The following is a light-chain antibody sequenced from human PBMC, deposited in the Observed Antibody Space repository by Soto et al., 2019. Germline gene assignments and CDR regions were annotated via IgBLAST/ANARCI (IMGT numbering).Light chain of an antibody. V-gene: IGLV1-36*01. J-gene: IGLJ3*02. CDR2: YDD. CDR1: PSNIGNNA. Sequence: QSVLTQPPSVSEAPRQRVTISCSGSPSNIGNNAVNWYQQLPGKAPKLLIYYDDLLPSGVSDRFSGSKSGTSASLAISGRQSEDEADYYCAAWDDSLNGWVFGGGTKLTVL. CDR3: AAWDDSLNGWV.